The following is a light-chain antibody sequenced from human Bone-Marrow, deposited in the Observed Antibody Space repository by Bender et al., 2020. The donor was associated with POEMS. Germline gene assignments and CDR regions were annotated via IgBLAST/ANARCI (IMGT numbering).Light chain of an antibody. CDR2: THN. V-gene: IGLV1-40*01. Sequence: QSVLTQPPSVSGAPGQRVTISCTGSISNIGAGRDVHWYQHLPGTAPKLLIYTHNRRPSGVPDRFSASTSGTSASLAISGLQAEDEGDYYCCSYAGSSTFVFGTGTKVTVL. J-gene: IGLJ1*01. CDR3: CSYAGSSTFV. CDR1: ISNIGAGRD.